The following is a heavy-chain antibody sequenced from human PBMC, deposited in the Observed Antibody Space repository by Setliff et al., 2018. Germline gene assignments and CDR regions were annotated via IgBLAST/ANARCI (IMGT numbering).Heavy chain of an antibody. CDR2: IKQDGSEK. V-gene: IGHV3-7*01. D-gene: IGHD6-13*01. Sequence: GSLRLSCAASGFTFSSYWMSWVRQAPGKGLEWVANIKQDGSEKYYVDSVKGRFTISRDNAKNSLYLQMNSLRAEDSAVYYCARDLRYSTRVYYYYYGMDVWGQGTTVTVSS. CDR1: GFTFSSYW. CDR3: ARDLRYSTRVYYYYYGMDV. J-gene: IGHJ6*02.